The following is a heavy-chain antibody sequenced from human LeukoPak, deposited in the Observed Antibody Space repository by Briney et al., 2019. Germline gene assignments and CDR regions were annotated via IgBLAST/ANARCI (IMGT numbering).Heavy chain of an antibody. Sequence: PGGSLRLSCAVSGLTVSNNYMSWVRQAPGKGLEWVSVIYSGGSTYYADFVKGRFTISRDNSKNTVYLQMNSLRDEDTAVYYCARNVGYWGQGTLVTVSS. D-gene: IGHD1-26*01. V-gene: IGHV3-53*01. J-gene: IGHJ4*02. CDR2: IYSGGST. CDR1: GLTVSNNY. CDR3: ARNVGY.